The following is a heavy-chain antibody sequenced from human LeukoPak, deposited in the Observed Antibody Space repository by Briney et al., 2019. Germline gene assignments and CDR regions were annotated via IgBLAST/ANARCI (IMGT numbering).Heavy chain of an antibody. D-gene: IGHD2-21*01. Sequence: PSETLSLTCAVYGGSYSDYYWNWIRQPPGKGLEWLGEIHPSGGTNYSPSLKSRITISLDPSTNYFSLKLTSVTAADTAVYYCARGPDSRKQGYWGQGTLVTVSS. CDR2: IHPSGGT. J-gene: IGHJ4*02. CDR3: ARGPDSRKQGY. CDR1: GGSYSDYY. V-gene: IGHV4-34*01.